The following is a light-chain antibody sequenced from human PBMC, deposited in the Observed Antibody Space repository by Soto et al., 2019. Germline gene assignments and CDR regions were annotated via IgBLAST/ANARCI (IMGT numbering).Light chain of an antibody. CDR1: QSVSNTY. CDR2: DAS. V-gene: IGKV3D-20*02. Sequence: EIVLTQSPGTLSLSPGERATLSCRASQSVSNTYLAWYQQKPGQAPRLLIYDASNRATGIPARFSGSGSGTDFTLTISSLEPEDVAVYYCQQRSNWITFGQGTRLEIK. J-gene: IGKJ5*01. CDR3: QQRSNWIT.